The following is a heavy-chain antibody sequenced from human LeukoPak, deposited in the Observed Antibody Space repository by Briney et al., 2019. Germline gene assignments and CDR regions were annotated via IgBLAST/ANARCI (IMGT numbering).Heavy chain of an antibody. CDR3: ARETRGHKTKYFQH. CDR2: IWYDGSNK. Sequence: GGSLRLSCAASGFTFSSYGMHWVRQAPGKGLEWVAVIWYDGSNKYYADSVKGRFTISRDNSKNTLYLQMNSLRAEDTAVYYCARETRGHKTKYFQHWGQGTLVTVSS. J-gene: IGHJ1*01. D-gene: IGHD5-12*01. V-gene: IGHV3-33*01. CDR1: GFTFSSYG.